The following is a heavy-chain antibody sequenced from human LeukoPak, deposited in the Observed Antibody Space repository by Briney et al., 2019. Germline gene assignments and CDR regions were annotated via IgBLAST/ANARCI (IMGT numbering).Heavy chain of an antibody. D-gene: IGHD5-18*01. V-gene: IGHV4-34*01. CDR3: ATLAGDTAMVTFDY. CDR2: INHSGST. Sequence: SETLSLTCAVYGGSFSVYYWSWIRQPPGKGLEWIGEINHSGSTNYNPSLKSRVTISVDTSKNQFSLKLSSVTAADTAVYYCATLAGDTAMVTFDYWGQGTLVTVSS. CDR1: GGSFSVYY. J-gene: IGHJ4*02.